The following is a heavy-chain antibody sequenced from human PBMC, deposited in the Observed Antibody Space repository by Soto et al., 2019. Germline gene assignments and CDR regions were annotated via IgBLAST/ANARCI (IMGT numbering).Heavy chain of an antibody. CDR2: VRDSGANT. V-gene: IGHV3-23*01. CDR1: GFTFSTYA. D-gene: IGHD4-17*01. Sequence: EVQLLESGGGLVQPGGSLRLSCEASGFTFSTYAMTWVRQAPGKGLEWVSSVRDSGANTYYADSVKGRFTISRDNSKNTVYLQMNSLRGNDTALSYCARSRRTYGDSYDLWGQGTVVTVSS. J-gene: IGHJ5*02. CDR3: ARSRRTYGDSYDL.